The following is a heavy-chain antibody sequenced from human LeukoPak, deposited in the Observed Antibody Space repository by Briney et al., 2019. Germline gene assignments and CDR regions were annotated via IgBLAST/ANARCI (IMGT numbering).Heavy chain of an antibody. V-gene: IGHV3-23*01. CDR1: GFTFSSYA. CDR3: ATRSAYYTYYFDY. D-gene: IGHD3-22*01. CDR2: ISGSGGST. J-gene: IGHJ4*02. Sequence: GGSLRLSCAASGFTFSSYAMSWVRQAPGKGLEWVSLISGSGGSTYYADSVKGRFTISRDNSKNTLYLQMNSLRAEDTAVYYCATRSAYYTYYFDYWGQGTLVTVSS.